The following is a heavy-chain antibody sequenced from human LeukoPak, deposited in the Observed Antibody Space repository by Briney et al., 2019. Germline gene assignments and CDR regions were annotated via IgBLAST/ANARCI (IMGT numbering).Heavy chain of an antibody. V-gene: IGHV3-23*01. CDR1: GFTFSSYA. Sequence: GGSLRLSCAASGFTFSSYAMSWVRKAPGKGLEWVSAISGSGGSTYYADSVKGLFTISRDNSKNTLYLQMNSLRAEDTAVYYCAKTTARGTSCHFFDYWGQGTLVTVSS. CDR3: AKTTARGTSCHFFDY. J-gene: IGHJ4*02. D-gene: IGHD2-2*01. CDR2: ISGSGGST.